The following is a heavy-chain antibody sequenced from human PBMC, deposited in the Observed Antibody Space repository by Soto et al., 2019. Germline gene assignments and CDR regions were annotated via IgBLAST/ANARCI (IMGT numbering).Heavy chain of an antibody. CDR2: IWYDGTKS. Sequence: PGGSLRLSCAASGFTFSNYGMHWVRQAPGRGLEWVAVIWYDGTKSDYADSVKGRFTISRDNSKNILYLQMNSLRAEDTAVYYCARGEVSGGSCYLDYWGQGTLVAVSS. D-gene: IGHD2-15*01. V-gene: IGHV3-33*01. J-gene: IGHJ4*02. CDR3: ARGEVSGGSCYLDY. CDR1: GFTFSNYG.